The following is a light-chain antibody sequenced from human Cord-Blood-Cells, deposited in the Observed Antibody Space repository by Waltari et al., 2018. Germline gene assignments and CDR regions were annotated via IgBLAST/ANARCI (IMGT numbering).Light chain of an antibody. CDR3: SSYAGSNNLEV. V-gene: IGLV2-8*01. J-gene: IGLJ2*01. CDR2: EVS. Sequence: QSALTQPPSASGSPGQSVTISCTGTSSDVGGYNYVSWYQQHPGKAPKRMIYEVSKRPSGVPDRFSGSKSGNADSLTVSGPQAEDEADYYCSSYAGSNNLEVFGGGTKLTVL. CDR1: SSDVGGYNY.